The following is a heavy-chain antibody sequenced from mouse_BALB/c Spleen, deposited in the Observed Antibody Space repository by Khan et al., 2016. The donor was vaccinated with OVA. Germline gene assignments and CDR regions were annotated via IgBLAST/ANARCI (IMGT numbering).Heavy chain of an antibody. V-gene: IGHV5-6*01. J-gene: IGHJ3*01. Sequence: EVELVESGGVLVKPGGSLKLSCAASGFTFSTYGMSWVRQIPDKRLEWVATISSGGSYTYYPDSVKGRFTISRDNAKNTLYLQMNSLHSEDTAMDYCARLAYYYNSEGFAYWGQGTLVTVSA. D-gene: IGHD1-1*01. CDR1: GFTFSTYG. CDR3: ARLAYYYNSEGFAY. CDR2: ISSGGSYT.